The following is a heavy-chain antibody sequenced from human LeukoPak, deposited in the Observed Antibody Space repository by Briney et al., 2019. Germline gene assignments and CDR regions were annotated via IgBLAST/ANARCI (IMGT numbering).Heavy chain of an antibody. CDR2: MNPNSGDT. V-gene: IGHV1-8*01. J-gene: IGHJ5*02. D-gene: IGHD3-10*01. Sequence: GASVKVSCKASGYTFTSYDINWVRQATGQGREGMGWMNPNSGDTGYAQKFQGRVTMTRNTSISTAYMELSSLRSEDTAVYYCARVQTYYGSGSWGDWFDPWGQGTLVTVSS. CDR1: GYTFTSYD. CDR3: ARVQTYYGSGSWGDWFDP.